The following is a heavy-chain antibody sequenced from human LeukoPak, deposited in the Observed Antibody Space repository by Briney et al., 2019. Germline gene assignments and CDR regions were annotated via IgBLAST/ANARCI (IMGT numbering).Heavy chain of an antibody. CDR3: ARLGAGTVTRNVVF. CDR1: GGSISSYY. Sequence: SETLSLTCTVSGGSISSYYWSWIRQPPGKGLEWIGYIYYSGSTSYNPSLKSRVTISVDRSKNQFSLKLNSVTATDTAVYYCARLGAGTVTRNVVFWGQGTLVTVSS. J-gene: IGHJ4*02. D-gene: IGHD4-17*01. CDR2: IYYSGST. V-gene: IGHV4-59*08.